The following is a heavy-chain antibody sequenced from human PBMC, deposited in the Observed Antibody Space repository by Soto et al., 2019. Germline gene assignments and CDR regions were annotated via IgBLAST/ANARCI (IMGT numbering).Heavy chain of an antibody. V-gene: IGHV4-31*03. J-gene: IGHJ4*02. Sequence: QVQLQESGPGLVKPSQTLSLTCTVSGGSISSGGYYWSWIRQHPGKGLEWIGYIYYSGSTYYNPSLTSRVTIXXDXSXXQFPLKLSSVTAADTAVYYCARDTLWFGEYGYFDYWGQGTLVTVSS. CDR3: ARDTLWFGEYGYFDY. CDR1: GGSISSGGYY. CDR2: IYYSGST. D-gene: IGHD3-10*01.